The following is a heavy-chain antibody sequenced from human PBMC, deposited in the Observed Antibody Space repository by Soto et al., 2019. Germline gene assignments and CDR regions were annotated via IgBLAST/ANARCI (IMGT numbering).Heavy chain of an antibody. CDR1: GGSISSGDYY. CDR3: ARTVAVIVDHYYYYYGMDV. CDR2: IYYSGST. Sequence: SDTLSLTCTVSGGSISSGDYYWSWIRQPPGKGLEWIGYIYYSGSTYYNPSLKSRVTISVDTSKNQFSLKLSSATAADTAMYYCARTVAVIVDHYYYYYGMDVWGQGTTVTVSS. D-gene: IGHD3-22*01. J-gene: IGHJ6*02. V-gene: IGHV4-30-4*02.